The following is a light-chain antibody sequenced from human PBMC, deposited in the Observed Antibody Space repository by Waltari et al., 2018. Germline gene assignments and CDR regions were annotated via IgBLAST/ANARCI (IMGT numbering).Light chain of an antibody. J-gene: IGKJ3*01. V-gene: IGKV3-20*01. CDR1: QSISSSY. Sequence: EIVLTQSPGTLSLSPRESATLPCRASQSISSSYLAWYQQKPGQAPRLLIYGASSRATGIPDRFSGSGSGTDFTLTISRLEPEDFAVYYCQQYGSSPFTFGPGTKVHIK. CDR2: GAS. CDR3: QQYGSSPFT.